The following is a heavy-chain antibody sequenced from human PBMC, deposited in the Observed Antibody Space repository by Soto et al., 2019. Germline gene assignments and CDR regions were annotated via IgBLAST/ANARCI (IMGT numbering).Heavy chain of an antibody. Sequence: QLQLQESGPGLVKPSDTLSLTCTVSGGSIRDSNYYWGWFRQSPGKGLEWIGSVYYSGTTYYKPSAQFHVTISVATSKHQFSLNRRSATATDTAVYYCARHSGRFGIAGAGIDSWGQGTRVTVSS. D-gene: IGHD6-19*01. V-gene: IGHV4-39*01. J-gene: IGHJ5*01. CDR3: ARHSGRFGIAGAGIDS. CDR1: GGSIRDSNYY. CDR2: VYYSGTT.